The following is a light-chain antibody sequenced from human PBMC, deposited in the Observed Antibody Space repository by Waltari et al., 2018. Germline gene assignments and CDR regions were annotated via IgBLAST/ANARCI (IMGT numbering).Light chain of an antibody. CDR2: ELS. CDR3: MQGIHLT. J-gene: IGKJ2*01. Sequence: EIVMTQTPLSLSVTPGQPASISCKSSQSLLPRDGKTYVYWYMQKPGQSPQLLIYELSRRFSGVPDRFSASGSRTDFTLKISRVEADDVGVYYCMQGIHLTFGQGTKLEIK. V-gene: IGKV2-29*02. CDR1: QSLLPRDGKTY.